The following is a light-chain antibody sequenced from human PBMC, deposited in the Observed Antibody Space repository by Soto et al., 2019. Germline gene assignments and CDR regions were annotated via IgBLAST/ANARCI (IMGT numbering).Light chain of an antibody. Sequence: EIVMTQSPAALSVSPGERATLSCRASQSVSSNLAWYQQKPGQAPRLLIHGASIRATGIPARFSGSGSGTEFTLTISSLQSEDFAVYYCQQYNNWPSITFGQETRLEIK. CDR3: QQYNNWPSIT. CDR1: QSVSSN. J-gene: IGKJ5*01. V-gene: IGKV3D-15*01. CDR2: GAS.